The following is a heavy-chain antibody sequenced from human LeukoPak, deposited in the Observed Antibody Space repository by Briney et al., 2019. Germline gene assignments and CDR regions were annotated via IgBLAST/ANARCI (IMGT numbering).Heavy chain of an antibody. CDR2: IYSGGST. CDR3: AELGITMIGGV. D-gene: IGHD3-10*02. Sequence: PGGSLRLSCVASGFTFSRHGMNWVRQAPGKGLEWVSVIYSGGSTYYADSVKGRFTISRDNSKNSLYLQMNSLRAEDTAVYYCAELGITMIGGVWGKGTTVTISS. V-gene: IGHV3-23*03. CDR1: GFTFSRHG. J-gene: IGHJ6*04.